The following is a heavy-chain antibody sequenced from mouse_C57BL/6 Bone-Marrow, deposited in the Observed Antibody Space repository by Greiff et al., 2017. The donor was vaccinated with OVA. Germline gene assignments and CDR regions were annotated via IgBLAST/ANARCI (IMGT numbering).Heavy chain of an antibody. J-gene: IGHJ3*01. D-gene: IGHD2-2*01. V-gene: IGHV1-55*01. CDR3: AGSGYDLAWFAY. CDR2: IYPGSGST. CDR1: GYTFTSYW. Sequence: VKLQQPGAELVKPGASVKLSCKASGYTFTSYWITWVKQRPGQGLEWIGDIYPGSGSTNYNEKFKSKATLTVDKSSSTAYMQLSSLTSEDSAVYYCAGSGYDLAWFAYWGQGTLVTVSA.